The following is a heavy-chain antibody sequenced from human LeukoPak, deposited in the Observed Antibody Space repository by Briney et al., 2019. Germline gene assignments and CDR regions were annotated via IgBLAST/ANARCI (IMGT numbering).Heavy chain of an antibody. CDR2: ISAYNGNT. CDR3: ARDQDYPLPRFDS. D-gene: IGHD4-11*01. Sequence: ASVKVSCKASGYTFTSYGISWVRQAPGQGLEWMGWISAYNGNTNYAQKLQGRVTVTRDTSTSTVYMELSSLRSDDTAVYYCARDQDYPLPRFDSWGQGTLVTVSS. J-gene: IGHJ4*02. CDR1: GYTFTSYG. V-gene: IGHV1-18*01.